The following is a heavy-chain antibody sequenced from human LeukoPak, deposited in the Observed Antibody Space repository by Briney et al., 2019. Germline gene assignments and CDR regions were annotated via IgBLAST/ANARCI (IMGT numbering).Heavy chain of an antibody. V-gene: IGHV3-23*01. Sequence: GGSLRLSCAASGFTFSSYAMSWVRQAPGKGLEWVSAISGSGGSTYYADSVKGRFTISRDNSKNTLYLQMNSLRAEDTAVYYCAEDLVGATTNIFDYWGQGTLVTVSS. CDR1: GFTFSSYA. J-gene: IGHJ4*02. CDR2: ISGSGGST. D-gene: IGHD1-26*01. CDR3: AEDLVGATTNIFDY.